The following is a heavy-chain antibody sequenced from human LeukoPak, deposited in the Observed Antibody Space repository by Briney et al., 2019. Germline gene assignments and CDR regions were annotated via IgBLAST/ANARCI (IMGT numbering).Heavy chain of an antibody. CDR3: ARGYHCSSTSCPSYYYYGMDV. CDR1: GGSISSYY. V-gene: IGHV4-59*12. CDR2: IYYSGST. J-gene: IGHJ6*02. Sequence: SETLSLTCTVSGGSISSYYWSWIRQHPGKGLEWIGYIYYSGSTYYNPSLKSRVTISVDTSKNQFSLKLSSVTAADTAVYYCARGYHCSSTSCPSYYYYGMDVWGQGTTVTVSS. D-gene: IGHD2-2*01.